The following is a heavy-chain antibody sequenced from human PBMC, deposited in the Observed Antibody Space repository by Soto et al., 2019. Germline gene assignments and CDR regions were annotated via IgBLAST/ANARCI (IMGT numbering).Heavy chain of an antibody. J-gene: IGHJ4*02. CDR2: IIPIFGTA. V-gene: IGHV1-69*06. CDR1: GGTFSSYA. Sequence: SEKVSCKASGGTFSSYAISWVRQAPGQGLEWMGGIIPIFGTANYAQKFQGRVTITADKSTSTAYMELSSLRSEDTAVYYCARDRLPHYYDSSGHGFDYWGQGTLVTVSS. D-gene: IGHD3-22*01. CDR3: ARDRLPHYYDSSGHGFDY.